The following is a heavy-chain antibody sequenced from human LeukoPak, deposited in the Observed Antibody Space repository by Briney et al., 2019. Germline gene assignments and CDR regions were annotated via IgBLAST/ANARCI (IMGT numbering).Heavy chain of an antibody. CDR2: INHSGST. D-gene: IGHD5/OR15-5a*01. J-gene: IGHJ4*02. Sequence: SETLSLTCAVYGGSFSGYYWSWIRQPPGKGLEWIGEINHSGSTNYNPSLKSRVTISVDTSKNQLSLKLSSVTAADTAVYYCARRWRVRSVYRHEFDYWGQGTLVTVSS. CDR1: GGSFSGYY. CDR3: ARRWRVRSVYRHEFDY. V-gene: IGHV4-34*01.